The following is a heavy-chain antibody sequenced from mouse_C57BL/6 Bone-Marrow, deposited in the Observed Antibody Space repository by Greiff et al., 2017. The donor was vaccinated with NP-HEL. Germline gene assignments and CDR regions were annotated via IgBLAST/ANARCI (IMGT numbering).Heavy chain of an antibody. V-gene: IGHV3-6*01. CDR2: ISYDGSN. CDR1: GYSITSGYY. D-gene: IGHD2-4*01. CDR3: ARGGFDYEDYYAMDY. J-gene: IGHJ4*01. Sequence: ESGPGLVKPSQSLSLTCSVTGYSITSGYYWNWIRQFPGNKLEWMGYISYDGSNNYNPSLKNRISITRDTSKNQFVLKLNSVTTEDTATYYCARGGFDYEDYYAMDYWGQGTSVTVSS.